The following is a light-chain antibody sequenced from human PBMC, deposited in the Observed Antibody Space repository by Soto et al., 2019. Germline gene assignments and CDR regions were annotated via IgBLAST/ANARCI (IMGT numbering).Light chain of an antibody. V-gene: IGKV1-12*01. CDR3: QQYSTYAT. Sequence: DIQMNQSPSSVSASVGDRVTITCRASQGVSTWLAWYQQKPGKAPNLLIYTASSLQSGVPSRFSGSGSGTEFTLTISSLQPDDFATYYCQQYSTYATFGQGTKVDI. CDR2: TAS. CDR1: QGVSTW. J-gene: IGKJ1*01.